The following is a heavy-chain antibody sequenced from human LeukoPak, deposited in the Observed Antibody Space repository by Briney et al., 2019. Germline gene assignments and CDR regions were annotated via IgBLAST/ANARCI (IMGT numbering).Heavy chain of an antibody. CDR1: GYTFTSYY. J-gene: IGHJ3*02. CDR2: INPSGGST. D-gene: IGHD1-26*01. V-gene: IGHV1-46*01. CDR3: ARRSGSYYSPDAFDI. Sequence: ASVTVSCKASGYTFTSYYMHWVRQAPGQGLEWMGIINPSGGSTSYAQKFQGRVTMTRDMSTSTAYMELRSLRSDDTAVYYCARRSGSYYSPDAFDIWGQGTMVTVSS.